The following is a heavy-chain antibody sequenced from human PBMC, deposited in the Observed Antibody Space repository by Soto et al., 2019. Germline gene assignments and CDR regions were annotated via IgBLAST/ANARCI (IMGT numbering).Heavy chain of an antibody. CDR2: IIPIFGTA. Sequence: SVKVSCKASGGTFSSYAISWVRQAPGQGLEWMGGIIPIFGTANYAQKFQGRVTITADKSTSTAYMELSSLRSEDTAVYYCARATLGYCSGGSCYHTETYYYYYGMDVWGQGTTVTVSS. CDR1: GGTFSSYA. V-gene: IGHV1-69*06. J-gene: IGHJ6*02. CDR3: ARATLGYCSGGSCYHTETYYYYYGMDV. D-gene: IGHD2-15*01.